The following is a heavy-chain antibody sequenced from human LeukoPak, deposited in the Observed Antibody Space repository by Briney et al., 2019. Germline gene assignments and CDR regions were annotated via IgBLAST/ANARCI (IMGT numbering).Heavy chain of an antibody. V-gene: IGHV1-8*01. CDR1: GYTFTSYD. D-gene: IGHD1-1*01. CDR3: ATGGEIATGTTYFDY. Sequence: ASVKVSCKASGYTFTSYDINWVRQATGHGLEWMGWMNPNSGNTGYAQKFQGRVTMTRNTSISTAYMELSSLRSEDTAVYYCATGGEIATGTTYFDYWGQGTLVTVSS. J-gene: IGHJ4*02. CDR2: MNPNSGNT.